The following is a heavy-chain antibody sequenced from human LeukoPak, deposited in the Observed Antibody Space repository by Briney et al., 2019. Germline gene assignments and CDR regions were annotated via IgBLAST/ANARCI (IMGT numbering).Heavy chain of an antibody. CDR2: IIPILGIA. Sequence: ASVKVSCKASGGTFSSYAISWVRQAPGQGLERMGRIIPILGIANYAQEFQGRVTITADKSTSTAYMELSSLRSEDTAVYYCARGPVADYWGQGTLVTVSS. V-gene: IGHV1-69*04. CDR3: ARGPVADY. J-gene: IGHJ4*02. D-gene: IGHD6-19*01. CDR1: GGTFSSYA.